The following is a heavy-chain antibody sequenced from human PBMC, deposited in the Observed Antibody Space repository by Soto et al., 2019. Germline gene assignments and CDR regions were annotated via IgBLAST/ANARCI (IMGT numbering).Heavy chain of an antibody. CDR3: ARSPGVFDY. CDR2: LVPVFGTA. J-gene: IGHJ4*02. CDR1: GGTFSSLA. Sequence: QVQLVQSGAEVKKPGSSVKVSCKASGGTFSSLAISWVRQAPGQRLEWMGGLVPVFGTANYAQKFQDRVTITADKSTSTSYMELSSLRSEDTALYYCARSPGVFDYWGQGTLVTVSS. D-gene: IGHD3-10*01. V-gene: IGHV1-69*06.